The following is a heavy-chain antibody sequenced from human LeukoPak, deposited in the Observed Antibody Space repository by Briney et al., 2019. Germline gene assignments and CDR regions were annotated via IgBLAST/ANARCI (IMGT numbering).Heavy chain of an antibody. CDR2: ISPSGSVM. CDR3: ARNGGGLGI. D-gene: IGHD2-15*01. V-gene: IGHV3-48*03. CDR1: GFTFNSYD. Sequence: PGGSLRLSCAASGFTFNSYDMVCVRQAPGKGLEWVSYISPSGSVMSYSDSVKGRFTVSRDNAKNLMYLQMSSLRAEDTAVYYCARNGGGLGIWGQGTMVTVSS. J-gene: IGHJ3*02.